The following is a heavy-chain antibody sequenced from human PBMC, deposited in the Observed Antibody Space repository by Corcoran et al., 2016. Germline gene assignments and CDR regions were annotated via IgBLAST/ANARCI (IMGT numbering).Heavy chain of an antibody. J-gene: IGHJ4*02. D-gene: IGHD3-10*01. CDR2: IYHSGST. Sequence: QVQLQESGPGLVKPSESLSLTCTVSGYSISSGYYWGWIRQPPGTRLEWIGSIYHSGSTYYNPSLKSRVTISVDTSKNQFSLKLSSVTAADTAVYYCAGGGPIPFGVYYYGSGSYYNVYWGQGTLVTVSS. V-gene: IGHV4-38-2*02. CDR3: AGGGPIPFGVYYYGSGSYYNVY. CDR1: GYSISSGYY.